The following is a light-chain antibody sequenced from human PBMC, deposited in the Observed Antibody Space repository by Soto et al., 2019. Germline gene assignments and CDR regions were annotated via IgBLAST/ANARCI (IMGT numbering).Light chain of an antibody. CDR2: DAS. J-gene: IGKJ1*01. CDR3: QHYNSNSPWT. V-gene: IGKV1-5*01. Sequence: DIQMTQSPSTLSAAVGDRVTITCRASQSSSTWLAWYQQKPGKAPKLLIYDASRLESGVPSRFSGSGSGTEFTLTISSLQPDDFATYYCQHYNSNSPWTFGQGTKVEIK. CDR1: QSSSTW.